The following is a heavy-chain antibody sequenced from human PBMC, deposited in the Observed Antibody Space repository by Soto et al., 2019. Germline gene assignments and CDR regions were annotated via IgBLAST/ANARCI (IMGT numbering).Heavy chain of an antibody. D-gene: IGHD3-10*01. CDR2: IYYSGSA. Sequence: QLQLQESGPGLVKPSETLSLTCTVSGGSINNSSFYWGWVRQPPGKRLEWIGSIYYSGSAYYNPSLKSRLTISVDTSKNQFSLNLISVTAADTAVYFCARRPLVRGIIPYYFDSWGQGTLVTVSS. CDR3: ARRPLVRGIIPYYFDS. V-gene: IGHV4-39*01. J-gene: IGHJ4*02. CDR1: GGSINNSSFY.